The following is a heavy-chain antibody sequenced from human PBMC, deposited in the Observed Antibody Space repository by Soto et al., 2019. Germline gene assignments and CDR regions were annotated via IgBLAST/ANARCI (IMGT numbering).Heavy chain of an antibody. V-gene: IGHV2-5*02. Sequence: QITLQESGPTLVKPAETLTLTCTFSGFSLSNGVGVGWIRQPPGEAPEWLALIYWDDDKRYSSSLRSRLTVTKGSPKNQVVLIMTNMDPMDTGTYYCVHRSSRYFQSWGQGSLVTVSS. J-gene: IGHJ1*01. CDR3: VHRSSRYFQS. CDR2: IYWDDDK. D-gene: IGHD6-6*01. CDR1: GFSLSNGVG.